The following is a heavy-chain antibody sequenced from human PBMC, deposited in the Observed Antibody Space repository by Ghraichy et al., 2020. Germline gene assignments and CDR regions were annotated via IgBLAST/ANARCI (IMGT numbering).Heavy chain of an antibody. J-gene: IGHJ2*01. Sequence: GGSLRLSCEGSGFSFSDYSMIWVRLTPRKALEWVSYITGSSITIFYTDSVKGRFTISRDNAKNSLYLQMNSLRAEDTAVYYCARLPLPRRAAVCVWYFDLSGRGTLVTVSS. V-gene: IGHV3-48*01. CDR1: GFSFSDYS. CDR3: ARLPLPRRAAVCVWYFDL. D-gene: IGHD6-13*01. CDR2: ITGSSITI.